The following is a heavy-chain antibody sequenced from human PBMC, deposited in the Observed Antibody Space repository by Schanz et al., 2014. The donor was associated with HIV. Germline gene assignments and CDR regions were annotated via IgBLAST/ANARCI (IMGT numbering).Heavy chain of an antibody. CDR3: ANEEVPNDY. CDR1: GFTFSNFA. Sequence: VQLVESGGGVVQPGRSLRLSCAASGFTFSNFAMHWVRQAPGKGLEWVSGISISGETTYYADSVKGRFTISRDNSKNTLYLQMNSLRVEDTAVYYCANEEVPNDYWGQGTLVTVSS. J-gene: IGHJ4*02. CDR2: ISISGETT. V-gene: IGHV3-23*04.